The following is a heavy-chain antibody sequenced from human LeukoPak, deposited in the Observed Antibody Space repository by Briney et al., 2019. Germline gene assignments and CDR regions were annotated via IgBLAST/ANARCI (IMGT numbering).Heavy chain of an antibody. D-gene: IGHD5-18*01. CDR1: ELSFSVYW. CDR3: ASGSGVGYRYGYDYYGMDV. J-gene: IGHJ6*02. Sequence: GGSLRLSCAASELSFSVYWMHWVRQAPGKGLVWVSRVNSEGRITSYADSVQGRFTLSRGNAKNTPYMQMNSLRAEDNAVYYCASGSGVGYRYGYDYYGMDVWGQGTTVTVSS. V-gene: IGHV3-74*01. CDR2: VNSEGRIT.